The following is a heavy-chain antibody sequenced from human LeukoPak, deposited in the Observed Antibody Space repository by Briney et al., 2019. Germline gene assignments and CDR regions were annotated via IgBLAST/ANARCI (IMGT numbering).Heavy chain of an antibody. V-gene: IGHV1-69*04. CDR2: NIPILGIA. CDR1: GGTFSSYA. D-gene: IGHD3-9*01. Sequence: SVKVSCKASGGTFSSYAISWVRQAPGQGLEWMGRNIPILGIANYAQKFQGRVTITADKSTSTAYMELSSLRSEDTAVYYCARAIRYFEYYFDYWCQGTLVTVSS. J-gene: IGHJ4*02. CDR3: ARAIRYFEYYFDY.